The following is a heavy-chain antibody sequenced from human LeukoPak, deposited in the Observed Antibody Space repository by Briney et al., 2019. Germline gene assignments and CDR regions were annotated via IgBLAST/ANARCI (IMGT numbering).Heavy chain of an antibody. CDR2: IIPIFGTA. J-gene: IGHJ5*02. CDR3: ARVSSSSWYNWFDP. D-gene: IGHD6-13*01. CDR1: GGTFSSYA. V-gene: IGHV1-69*05. Sequence: EASVKVSCKASGGTFSSYAISWVRQAPGQGLEWMGRIIPIFGTANYAQKFQGRVTITTDESTSTAYMELSSLRSEDTAVYYCARVSSSSWYNWFDPWGQGTLVTVSS.